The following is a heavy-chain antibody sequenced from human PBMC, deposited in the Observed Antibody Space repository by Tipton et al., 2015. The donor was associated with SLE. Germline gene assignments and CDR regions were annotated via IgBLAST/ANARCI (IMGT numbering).Heavy chain of an antibody. CDR1: GGSISSGGYY. J-gene: IGHJ3*02. V-gene: IGHV4-31*03. D-gene: IGHD4-17*01. CDR2: IYYSGST. Sequence: TLSLTCTVSGGSISSGGYYWSWIRQNPGKGLEWIGYIYYSGSTYYNPSLKSRVTISVDTSKNQFSLKQRSATAADTAVYYCARHDYGDYGIWAFDMWGRGTVVSVSS. CDR3: ARHDYGDYGIWAFDM.